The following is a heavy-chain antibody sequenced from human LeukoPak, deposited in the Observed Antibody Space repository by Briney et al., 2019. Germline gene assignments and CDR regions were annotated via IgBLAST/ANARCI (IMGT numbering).Heavy chain of an antibody. CDR2: IYPGDSDT. D-gene: IGHD1-26*01. V-gene: IGHV5-51*01. CDR3: ARRGGSRKADY. Sequence: GESLKISCQGSGSIFTSYWIGWVRQLPGKGLEWMGIIYPGDSDTRYSPSFQGQVTISAVKSISTAYLQWSSLKASDTAMYYCARRGGSRKADYWGQGTLVTVSS. J-gene: IGHJ4*02. CDR1: GSIFTSYW.